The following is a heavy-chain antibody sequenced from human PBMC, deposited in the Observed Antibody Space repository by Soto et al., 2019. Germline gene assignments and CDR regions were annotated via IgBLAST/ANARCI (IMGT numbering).Heavy chain of an antibody. CDR1: GYTFTSYA. V-gene: IGHV1-3*01. CDR3: AIREYESRSGAYYNGMDV. D-gene: IGHD1-26*01. CDR2: INAGNGNT. Sequence: ASVKVSCKASGYTFTSYAMHWVRQAPGQRLEWMGWINAGNGNTKYSQKFQGRVTITRDTSASTAYMELSSLRSEDTAVYYCAIREYESRSGAYYNGMDVWGQGTTGTVSS. J-gene: IGHJ6*02.